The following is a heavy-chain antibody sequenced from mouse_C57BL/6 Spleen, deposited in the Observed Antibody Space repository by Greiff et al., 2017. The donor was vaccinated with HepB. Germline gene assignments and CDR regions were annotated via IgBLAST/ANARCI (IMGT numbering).Heavy chain of an antibody. CDR3: ARSTGNYLLDY. V-gene: IGHV1-54*01. Sequence: QVQLQQSGAELVRPGTSVKVSCKASGYAFTNYLIEWVKQRPGQGLEWIGVINPGSGGTNYNEKFKGKATLTAGKSSSTAYMQLSSLTSEDSAVYFCARSTGNYLLDYWGQGTTLTVSS. D-gene: IGHD2-1*01. J-gene: IGHJ2*01. CDR2: INPGSGGT. CDR1: GYAFTNYL.